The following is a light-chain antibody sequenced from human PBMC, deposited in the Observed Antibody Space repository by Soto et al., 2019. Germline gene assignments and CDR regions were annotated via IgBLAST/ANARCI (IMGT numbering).Light chain of an antibody. CDR2: DAS. Sequence: EIVMTQSPVTLSLSPGDTATLSCRASHDVTRRLAWYQVKHGQAPRLLIYDASTRATGLPARFSGTGSETEFTLTISSLQSEDFAVYYCQHYTNLPLTFGGGTKVEI. V-gene: IGKV3-15*01. CDR3: QHYTNLPLT. CDR1: HDVTRR. J-gene: IGKJ4*01.